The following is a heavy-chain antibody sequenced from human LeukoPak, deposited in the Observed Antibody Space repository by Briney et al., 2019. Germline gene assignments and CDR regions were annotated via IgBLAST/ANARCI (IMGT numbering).Heavy chain of an antibody. Sequence: PGGSLRLSCAASGFTFSSYGMHRVRQAPGKGLEWVAVIWYDGSNKYYADSVKGRFTISRDNSKDTLYLQMNSLRAEDTAVYYCARDSLDGSGSYYNEFDYWGQGTLVTVSS. J-gene: IGHJ4*02. CDR3: ARDSLDGSGSYYNEFDY. D-gene: IGHD3-10*01. V-gene: IGHV3-33*01. CDR1: GFTFSSYG. CDR2: IWYDGSNK.